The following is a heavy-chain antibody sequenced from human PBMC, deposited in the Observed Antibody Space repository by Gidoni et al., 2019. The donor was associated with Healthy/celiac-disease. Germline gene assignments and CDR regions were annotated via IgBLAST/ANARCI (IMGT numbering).Heavy chain of an antibody. Sequence: EVQLLESRGGLVQPGGSLRLSCAASVFTFSSYAMSWVRQAPGKGLEWVSAISGSGSSTYYADSVKGRFTISRDNSKNTLYLQMNSLRAEDTAVYYCAKVIGYGHEDLDYWGQGTLVTVSS. J-gene: IGHJ4*02. CDR3: AKVIGYGHEDLDY. CDR2: ISGSGSST. V-gene: IGHV3-23*01. CDR1: VFTFSSYA. D-gene: IGHD5-18*01.